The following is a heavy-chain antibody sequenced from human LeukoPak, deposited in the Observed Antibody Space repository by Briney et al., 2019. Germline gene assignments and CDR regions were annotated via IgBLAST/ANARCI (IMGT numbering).Heavy chain of an antibody. Sequence: SETLSLTCTVSLASISSGNYYWTWIRQPPGKGLEWIGYIYYSGSTNYNPSLKGRVTISVDTSKNQFSLKLSSVTAADTAVYYCARRSGGGWGYYFDYWGQGTLVTVSS. CDR2: IYYSGST. D-gene: IGHD7-27*01. V-gene: IGHV4-61*01. CDR1: LASISSGNYY. J-gene: IGHJ4*02. CDR3: ARRSGGGWGYYFDY.